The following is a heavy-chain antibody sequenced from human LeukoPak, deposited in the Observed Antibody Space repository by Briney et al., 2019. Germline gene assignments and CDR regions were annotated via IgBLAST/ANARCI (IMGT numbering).Heavy chain of an antibody. D-gene: IGHD1-26*01. J-gene: IGHJ4*02. CDR2: IYYSGST. Sequence: SQTLSLTCTVSGGSISSGGYYWSWIRQHPGKGLEWIGYIYYSGSTYYNPSLKSRVTVSVDTSKNQFSLKLSSVTAADTAVYYCARVVGAKRYFDYWGQGTLVTVSS. V-gene: IGHV4-31*03. CDR3: ARVVGAKRYFDY. CDR1: GGSISSGGYY.